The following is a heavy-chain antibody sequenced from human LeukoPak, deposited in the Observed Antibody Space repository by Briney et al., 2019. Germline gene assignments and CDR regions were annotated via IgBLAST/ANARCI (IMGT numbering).Heavy chain of an antibody. CDR3: AREPRAGYSSGWSGSLY. CDR2: ISSSSSYI. D-gene: IGHD6-19*01. Sequence: GGSLSLSCAASGFTFSSYSMNWVRQAPGKGLEWVSSISSSSSYIYYADSVKGRFTISRDNAKNSLYLQMNSLRAEDTAVYYCAREPRAGYSSGWSGSLYWGQGTLVTVSS. J-gene: IGHJ4*02. V-gene: IGHV3-21*01. CDR1: GFTFSSYS.